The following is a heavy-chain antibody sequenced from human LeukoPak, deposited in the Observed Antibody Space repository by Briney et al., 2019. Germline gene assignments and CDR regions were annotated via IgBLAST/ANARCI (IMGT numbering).Heavy chain of an antibody. CDR3: AKLAGRGQWLENEIFDY. J-gene: IGHJ4*02. CDR1: GFTFSSYA. CDR2: ISGSGGST. D-gene: IGHD6-19*01. V-gene: IGHV3-23*01. Sequence: QLGGSLRLSCAASGFTFSSYAMSWVRQAPGKGLEWVSAISGSGGSTYYADSVKGRFTISRDNSKNTLYLQMNSLRAEDTAVYYCAKLAGRGQWLENEIFDYWGQGTLVTVSS.